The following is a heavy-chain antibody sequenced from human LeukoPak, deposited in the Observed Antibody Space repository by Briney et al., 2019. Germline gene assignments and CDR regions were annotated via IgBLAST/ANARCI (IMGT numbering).Heavy chain of an antibody. V-gene: IGHV3-7*01. CDR2: IKQDGAEK. D-gene: IGHD6-19*01. CDR3: ASGSSGRYFLYFEY. Sequence: GSLRLSCAASGFTFSSYWMGWVRQAPGKGLEWVASIKQDGAEKHYVDSVKGRFTISRDNAENSLYLQMNSLRVDDTAVYYCASGSSGRYFLYFEYWGQGALLTVSS. J-gene: IGHJ4*02. CDR1: GFTFSSYW.